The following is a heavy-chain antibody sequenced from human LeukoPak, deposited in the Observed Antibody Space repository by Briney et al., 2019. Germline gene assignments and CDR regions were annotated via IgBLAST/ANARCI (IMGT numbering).Heavy chain of an antibody. Sequence: GGSLRLSCAASGFTFSTHGMHWVRQAPGKGLEWVAVLWYDGSNKYYADSVKGRFTISRDNPKNTLYLQMNSPRVEDTAVYYCAKRKGGHGSGSFDYWGQGTVVTVSS. CDR3: AKRKGGHGSGSFDY. D-gene: IGHD3-10*01. J-gene: IGHJ4*02. V-gene: IGHV3-33*06. CDR1: GFTFSTHG. CDR2: LWYDGSNK.